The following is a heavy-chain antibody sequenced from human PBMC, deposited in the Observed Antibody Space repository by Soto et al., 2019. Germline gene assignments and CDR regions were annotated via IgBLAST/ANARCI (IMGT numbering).Heavy chain of an antibody. CDR3: ARVYCGGDCFSGGDFDY. J-gene: IGHJ4*02. CDR1: GYTFTTYG. Sequence: QVQLVQSGTEVKKAGSAVKVSCKTSGYTFTTYGISWIRQAPGQGLEWIAWISVYNGDTNYAQNDQGRVTITTDTLTTTAYLELRSLRSDDTAVYYCARVYCGGDCFSGGDFDYWGQGTLVTVS. V-gene: IGHV1-18*01. D-gene: IGHD2-21*01. CDR2: ISVYNGDT.